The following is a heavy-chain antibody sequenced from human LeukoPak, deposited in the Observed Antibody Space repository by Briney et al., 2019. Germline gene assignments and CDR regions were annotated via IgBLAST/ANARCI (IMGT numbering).Heavy chain of an antibody. Sequence: SETLSLTCTVSGGSISSGGYHWSWIRQHPGKGLEWIGYIYYSGSTYYNPSLMSRVTISGDTSKNQFSLKLSSVTAADTAVYYCGGATSNFFDYWGQGILVTVSS. CDR2: IYYSGST. CDR3: GGATSNFFDY. D-gene: IGHD2-8*01. V-gene: IGHV4-31*03. CDR1: GGSISSGGYH. J-gene: IGHJ4*02.